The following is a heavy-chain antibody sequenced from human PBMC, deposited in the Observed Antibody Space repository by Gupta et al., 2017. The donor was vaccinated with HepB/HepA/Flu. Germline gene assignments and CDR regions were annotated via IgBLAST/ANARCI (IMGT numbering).Heavy chain of an antibody. V-gene: IGHV3-33*01. J-gene: IGHJ4*02. CDR1: GFTFSSYG. CDR3: ARDKFGRVRGIDY. D-gene: IGHD3-10*01. CDR2: IWYDGSNK. Sequence: QVQLVESGGGVVQPGRSLRLSCAASGFTFSSYGMHWVRQAPGKGLEWVAVIWYDGSNKYYADSVKGRFTISRDNSKNTLYLQMNSLRAEDTAVDYCARDKFGRVRGIDYWGQGTLVTVSS.